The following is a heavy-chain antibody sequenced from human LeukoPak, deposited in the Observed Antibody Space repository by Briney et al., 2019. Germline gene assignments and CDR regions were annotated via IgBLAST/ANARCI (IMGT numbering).Heavy chain of an antibody. CDR1: GFTFSSYA. J-gene: IGHJ4*02. V-gene: IGHV3-23*01. D-gene: IGHD1-26*01. CDR3: AKRYSGSSGLYNFDY. CDR2: ITGSTGST. Sequence: GGSLRLSCAASGFTFSSYAMTWVRQPPGRGLEGVSSITGSTGSTYYADSVKGRFTISRDNSKNTLYLQMNSLRAEDTAVYYCAKRYSGSSGLYNFDYWGQGTLVTVSS.